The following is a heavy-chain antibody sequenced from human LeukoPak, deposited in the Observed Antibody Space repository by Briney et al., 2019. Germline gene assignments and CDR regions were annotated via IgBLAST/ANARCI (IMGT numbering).Heavy chain of an antibody. J-gene: IGHJ3*02. CDR1: GFTFSSYR. Sequence: GGSLRLSCAASGFTFSSYRMIWVRQTPGKGLEWVSSISSSSSTINYADSMRGRFTISRDNAKNSLYLQMNSLRAEDTAVYYCARHSITPGTEYAFDIWGQGTMVTVSS. CDR2: ISSSSSTI. CDR3: ARHSITPGTEYAFDI. V-gene: IGHV3-48*04. D-gene: IGHD1-14*01.